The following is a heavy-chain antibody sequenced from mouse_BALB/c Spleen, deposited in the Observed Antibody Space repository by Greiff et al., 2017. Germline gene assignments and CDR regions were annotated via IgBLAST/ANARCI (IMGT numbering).Heavy chain of an antibody. CDR3: ARQNYDYDEFAY. J-gene: IGHJ3*01. V-gene: IGHV5-12-1*01. CDR1: GFAFSSYD. D-gene: IGHD2-4*01. CDR2: ISSGGGST. Sequence: EVKLMESGGGLVKPGGSLKLSCAASGFAFSSYDMSWVRQTPEKRLEWVAYISSGGGSTYYPDTVKGRFTISRDNAKNTLYLQMSSLKSEDTAMYYCARQNYDYDEFAYWGQGTLVTVSA.